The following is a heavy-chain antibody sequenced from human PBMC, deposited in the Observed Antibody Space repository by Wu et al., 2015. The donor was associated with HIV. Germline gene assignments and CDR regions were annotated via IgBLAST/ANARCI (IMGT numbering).Heavy chain of an antibody. V-gene: IGHV1-69*18. CDR1: GYTFTAYD. Sequence: QVQLLQSGAEVRPPGASVKVSCKASGYTFTAYDMHWVRQAPGQGLEWMGRIIPIFGTANYAQKFQGRVTITADESTSTAYMELSSLRSEDTAVYYCARDSEGYCSGGSCYSGMDVWGQGTTVTVSS. J-gene: IGHJ6*02. CDR3: ARDSEGYCSGGSCYSGMDV. D-gene: IGHD2-15*01. CDR2: IIPIFGTA.